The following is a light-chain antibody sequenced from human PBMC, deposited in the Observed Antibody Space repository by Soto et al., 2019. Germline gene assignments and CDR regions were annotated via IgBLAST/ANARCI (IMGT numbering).Light chain of an antibody. V-gene: IGKV1-12*01. Sequence: DIQMTQSPSFVAASVGDRVTISCQASQGISCWLSWYQHKPGRAPKLLIHAASSLESGVPSRFSGSGSGTDFTLTISILQTQDFATFYSQQTTSFPLTFSGRTKVEIK. CDR2: AAS. CDR3: QQTTSFPLT. J-gene: IGKJ4*01. CDR1: QGISCW.